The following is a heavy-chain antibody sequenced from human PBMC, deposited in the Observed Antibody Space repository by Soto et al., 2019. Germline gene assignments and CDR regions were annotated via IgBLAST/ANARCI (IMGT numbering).Heavy chain of an antibody. CDR2: IGTTDDT. Sequence: GGSLRLPCAASGFTFSSYDMHWVRQPTGKGLEWVSAIGTTDDTYYPGSVKGRFTISRENSKNTLYLQMNSLRAEDTAVYYCAKVAAQGIAAAGPSDYWGQGTLVTVSS. J-gene: IGHJ4*02. V-gene: IGHV3-13*04. CDR1: GFTFSSYD. D-gene: IGHD6-13*01. CDR3: AKVAAQGIAAAGPSDY.